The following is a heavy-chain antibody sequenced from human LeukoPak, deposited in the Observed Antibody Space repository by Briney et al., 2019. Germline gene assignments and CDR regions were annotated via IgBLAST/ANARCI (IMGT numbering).Heavy chain of an antibody. V-gene: IGHV4-59*01. CDR1: GGSITSDY. D-gene: IGHD4-17*01. Sequence: PSETLSLTCTVSGGSITSDYWSWIRQSPGKGLEWIGYIYYSGSTYYNPSLKSRVTISVGTSKSQFSLRLASVTAADTAVYYCARTTVYGMDVWGQGTTVTVSS. J-gene: IGHJ6*02. CDR3: ARTTVYGMDV. CDR2: IYYSGST.